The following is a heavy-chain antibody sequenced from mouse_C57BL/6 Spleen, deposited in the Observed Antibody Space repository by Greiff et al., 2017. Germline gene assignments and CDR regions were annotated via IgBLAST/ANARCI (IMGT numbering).Heavy chain of an antibody. Sequence: QVQLQQSGAELVRPGTSVKVSCKASGYAFTNYLIEWVKQRPGQGLEWIGVINPGSGSTNYNEKFKGKATLTADKSASTAYMQLSSLTSEDSAVYFCARGGIVTTYYAMDYWGQGTSVTVSS. CDR3: ARGGIVTTYYAMDY. D-gene: IGHD2-5*01. V-gene: IGHV1-54*01. J-gene: IGHJ4*01. CDR1: GYAFTNYL. CDR2: INPGSGST.